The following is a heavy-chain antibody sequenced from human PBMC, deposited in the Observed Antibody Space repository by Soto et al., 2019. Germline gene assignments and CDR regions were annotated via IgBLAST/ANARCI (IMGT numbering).Heavy chain of an antibody. D-gene: IGHD3-10*01. CDR3: ARDQVVRGVIWFDP. V-gene: IGHV1-69*08. Sequence: QVQLVQSGAEVKKPGSSVKVSCKASGGTFSSYTISWVRQAPGQGLEWMGRIIPILGIANYAQKFQGRVTITADKPTSTAYMELSSLRSEDTAVYYCARDQVVRGVIWFDPWGQGTLVTVSS. J-gene: IGHJ5*02. CDR1: GGTFSSYT. CDR2: IIPILGIA.